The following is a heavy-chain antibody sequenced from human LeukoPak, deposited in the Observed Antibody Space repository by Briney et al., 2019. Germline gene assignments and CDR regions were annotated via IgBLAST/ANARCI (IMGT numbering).Heavy chain of an antibody. CDR3: AKGTYYHTSGTSSTETFGEN. CDR1: GFTFSNYA. Sequence: GGSLRLSCAASGFTFSNYAMSWVRQAPGKGLEWVSGISGGGSRTYYAASVKGRFTISRDNSENTLYLQMNSLRADDTAVYYCAKGTYYHTSGTSSTETFGENWGQGTLVTVSS. V-gene: IGHV3-23*01. CDR2: ISGGGSRT. D-gene: IGHD3-10*01. J-gene: IGHJ4*02.